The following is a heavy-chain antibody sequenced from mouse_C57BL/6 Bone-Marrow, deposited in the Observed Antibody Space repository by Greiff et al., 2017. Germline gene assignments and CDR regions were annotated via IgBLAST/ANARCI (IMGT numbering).Heavy chain of an antibody. Sequence: VQLQQPGAELVMPGASVKLSCKASGYTFTSYWMHWVKQRPGQGLEWIGEIDPSDSYTNYNQKFKGKTTLTVDKSSSTAYMQLSSLTSEDSAVYYCARKGHLRLSFAYWGQGTLVTVSA. J-gene: IGHJ3*01. CDR3: ARKGHLRLSFAY. D-gene: IGHD3-2*02. CDR2: IDPSDSYT. CDR1: GYTFTSYW. V-gene: IGHV1-69*01.